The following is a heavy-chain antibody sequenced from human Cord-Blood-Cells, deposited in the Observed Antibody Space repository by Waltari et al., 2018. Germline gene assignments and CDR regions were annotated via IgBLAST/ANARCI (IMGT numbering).Heavy chain of an antibody. CDR3: ASNAVVVPAAIPAAFDI. CDR2: INHSGST. J-gene: IGHJ3*02. Sequence: VQLQQWGAGLFTPWATLSCTCAVHGGSFRGYHWRWRRQPPGTGLEWMGEINHSGSTNYNPSLKSRVTISVDTSKNQFSLKLSSVTAADTAVYYCASNAVVVPAAIPAAFDIWGQGTMVTVSS. CDR1: GGSFRGYH. V-gene: IGHV4-34*01. D-gene: IGHD2-2*01.